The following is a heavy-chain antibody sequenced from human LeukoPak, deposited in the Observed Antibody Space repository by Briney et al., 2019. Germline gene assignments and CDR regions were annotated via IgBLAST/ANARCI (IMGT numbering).Heavy chain of an antibody. Sequence: GGSLRLSCAASGFTFSSYGMHWVRQAPGKWLEWVAFIRYDGSNKYYTDSVKGRFTISRDNSKNTLYLQMNSLRAEDTAVYYCAKHASIAVNWFDPWGQGTLVTVSS. CDR1: GFTFSSYG. CDR3: AKHASIAVNWFDP. D-gene: IGHD6-19*01. CDR2: IRYDGSNK. V-gene: IGHV3-30*02. J-gene: IGHJ5*02.